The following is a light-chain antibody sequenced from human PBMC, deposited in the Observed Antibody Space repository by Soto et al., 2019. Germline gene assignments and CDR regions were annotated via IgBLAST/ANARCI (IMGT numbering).Light chain of an antibody. V-gene: IGKV1-5*01. CDR3: QQYNSYSWT. CDR1: QSISSW. CDR2: DAS. J-gene: IGKJ1*01. Sequence: DIQMTQSPSTLSASVGDRVTITCRASQSISSWLAWYQQKPGKAPKLLIYDASSLESGVPSRFSGSGSGTEFPLTISSRQPDDFATYYCQQYNSYSWTCGQGTKVEIK.